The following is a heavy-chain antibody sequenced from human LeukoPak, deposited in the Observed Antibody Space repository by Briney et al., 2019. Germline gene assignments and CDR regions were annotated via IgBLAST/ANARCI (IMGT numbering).Heavy chain of an antibody. CDR2: INAGNGNT. J-gene: IGHJ3*02. Sequence: GASVKVSCKASGYTFTSYAMHWVRQAPGQRLEWMGWINAGNGNTKYSQKFQGRVTITRDTSASTAYMELSSLRSEDTAVYYCASPYGSGTRMGFDAFDIWGQGTMVTVSS. CDR3: ASPYGSGTRMGFDAFDI. V-gene: IGHV1-3*01. CDR1: GYTFTSYA. D-gene: IGHD3-10*01.